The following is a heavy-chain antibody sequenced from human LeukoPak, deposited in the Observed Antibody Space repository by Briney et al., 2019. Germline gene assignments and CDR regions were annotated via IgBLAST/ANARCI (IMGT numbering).Heavy chain of an antibody. J-gene: IGHJ5*02. D-gene: IGHD6-13*01. CDR2: IYTSGST. V-gene: IGHV4-61*02. CDR1: GGSISSGDYY. CDR3: ARGRYVAAAFNWFDP. Sequence: PSETLSLTCTVSGGSISSGDYYWSWIRQPAGKGVEWVGRIYTSGSTNYNPSLKSRVTMSVDTSKNQFSLKLNSVTAADTAVYYCARGRYVAAAFNWFDPWGQGTLVTVSS.